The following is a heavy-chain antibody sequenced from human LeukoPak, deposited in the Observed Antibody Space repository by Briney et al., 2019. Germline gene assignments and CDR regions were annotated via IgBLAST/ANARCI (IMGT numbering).Heavy chain of an antibody. CDR1: GFTFSSYG. CDR3: AREEIYPGWFDY. CDR2: IWYDGSNK. Sequence: GRSLRLSCAASGFTFSSYGMHWVRQAPGKGLEWVAVIWYDGSNKYYADSVKGRFTISRDNSKNTLYLQMNSLRAEDTAVYYGAREEIYPGWFDYWVEGTLVTVSS. V-gene: IGHV3-33*01. J-gene: IGHJ4*02. D-gene: IGHD2-2*02.